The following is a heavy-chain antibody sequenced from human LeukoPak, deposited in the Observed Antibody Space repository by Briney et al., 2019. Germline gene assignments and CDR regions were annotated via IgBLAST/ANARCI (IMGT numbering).Heavy chain of an antibody. V-gene: IGHV3-23*01. J-gene: IGHJ4*02. Sequence: GGSLRLSCAAPGFTFSTFAMIWVRQPPGKGLEWVSSIFPSGGEIHYADSVRGRFTISRDNSKSTLSLQMNSLRAEDTAIYYCATYRQVLLPFESWGQGTLVTVSS. CDR1: GFTFSTFA. CDR2: IFPSGGEI. CDR3: ATYRQVLLPFES. D-gene: IGHD2-8*02.